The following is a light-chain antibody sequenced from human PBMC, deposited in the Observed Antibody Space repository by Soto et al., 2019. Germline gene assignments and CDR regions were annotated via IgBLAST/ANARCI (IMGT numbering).Light chain of an antibody. CDR3: QVWDNRGS. CDR1: NIGTKN. V-gene: IGLV3-21*02. CDR2: DDQ. Sequence: SYELTQPPSLSVAPGQTARITCGGNNIGTKNVHWYQQQPGQAPVLVVYDDQDRPSGIPERFSGSNSGNTATLTISRVEAGDEADYYCQVWDNRGSFGGGTKLTVL. J-gene: IGLJ2*01.